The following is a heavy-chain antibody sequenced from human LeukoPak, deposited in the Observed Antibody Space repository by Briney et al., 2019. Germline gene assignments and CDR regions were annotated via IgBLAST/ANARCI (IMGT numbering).Heavy chain of an antibody. CDR3: SEVTTLGY. J-gene: IGHJ4*02. V-gene: IGHV4-39*07. Sequence: ETLSLTCTVSVGSIISSSYYSGWIRQPPGKGLERIGSIYYNGSTYYNPSLKNRHTLLVDPSKNQFSLKLISVPAPDSPVDYGSEVTTLGYWGQRTLVTVSS. D-gene: IGHD4-17*01. CDR1: VGSIISSSYY. CDR2: IYYNGST.